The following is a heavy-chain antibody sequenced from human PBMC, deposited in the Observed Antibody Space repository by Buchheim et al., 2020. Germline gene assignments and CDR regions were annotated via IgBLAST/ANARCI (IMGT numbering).Heavy chain of an antibody. CDR2: IDYSGST. CDR3: ARGLGYCSGGSCYSGSLNPYNWFDP. J-gene: IGHJ5*02. CDR1: GGSISSGGYY. Sequence: QVQLQESGPGLVKPSQTLSLTCTVSGGSISSGGYYWSWIRQHPGKGLEWIGYIDYSGSTYYNPSPKSRVTISVDTSKKPFSLKLSSVTAADTAVYYCARGLGYCSGGSCYSGSLNPYNWFDPWGQGTL. V-gene: IGHV4-31*03. D-gene: IGHD2-15*01.